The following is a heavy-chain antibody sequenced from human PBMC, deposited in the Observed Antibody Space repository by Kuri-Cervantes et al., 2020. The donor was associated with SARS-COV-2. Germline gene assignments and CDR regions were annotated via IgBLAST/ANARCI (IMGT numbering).Heavy chain of an antibody. V-gene: IGHV4-38-2*01. CDR2: IYHSGST. CDR3: ARRGYSNLLDC. J-gene: IGHJ4*02. CDR1: GYSISSGYY. Sequence: SETLSLTCAVSGYSISSGYYWGWIRQPPGKGLEWIGSIYHSGSTYYNPSLKSRVTISVDTSKNQFSLKLSSVTAADTAVYYCARRGYSNLLDCWGQGTLVTVSS. D-gene: IGHD4-11*01.